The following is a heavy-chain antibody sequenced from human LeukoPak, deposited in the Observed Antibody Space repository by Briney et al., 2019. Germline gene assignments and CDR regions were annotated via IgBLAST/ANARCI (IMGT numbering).Heavy chain of an antibody. D-gene: IGHD6-13*01. V-gene: IGHV4-59*01. CDR3: ARQAAAGTIDWFDP. J-gene: IGHJ5*02. Sequence: SETLSLTCTVSGGSISHYYWSWIRQSPGKGLEWIGYIYYSGSTIYNPSLKSRVTISVDTSKNQFSLKLSSVTAADTAVYYCARQAAAGTIDWFDPWGQGTLVTVSP. CDR2: IYYSGST. CDR1: GGSISHYY.